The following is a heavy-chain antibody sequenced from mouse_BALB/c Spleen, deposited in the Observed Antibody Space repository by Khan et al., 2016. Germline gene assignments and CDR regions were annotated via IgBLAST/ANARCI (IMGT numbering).Heavy chain of an antibody. V-gene: IGHV3-6*02. D-gene: IGHD2-1*01. J-gene: IGHJ4*01. CDR3: ARDGNYYALDY. CDR1: GYSITNNFY. CDR2: KGFDGYN. Sequence: EVQLQESGPGLVKPSQSLSLTCSVTGYSITNNFYWSWIRQFPGNKLEWMGYKGFDGYNNYNPSLKNRISITRDTSKNQFFLKLNSVTSEDTSTYFCARDGNYYALDYWGQGTSVTVSS.